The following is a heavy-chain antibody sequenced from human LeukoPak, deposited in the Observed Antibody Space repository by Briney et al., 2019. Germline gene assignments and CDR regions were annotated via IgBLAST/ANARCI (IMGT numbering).Heavy chain of an antibody. CDR1: GYTFRNYY. D-gene: IGHD1-26*01. CDR2: INFNRGDT. Sequence: ASVKVSCKASGYTFRNYYIHWVRQAPGHGLEYMGWINFNRGDTNYAEKFQGRVTMTRDTSIGTVYMDLSSLRSDDTALYYCARDKSNGIGIVYWGQGTPVTVSS. J-gene: IGHJ4*02. CDR3: ARDKSNGIGIVY. V-gene: IGHV1-2*02.